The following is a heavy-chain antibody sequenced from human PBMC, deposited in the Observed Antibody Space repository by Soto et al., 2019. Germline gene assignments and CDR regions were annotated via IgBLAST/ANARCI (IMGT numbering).Heavy chain of an antibody. CDR3: AGESDDLTSNFDY. Sequence: EVQLVESGGGLVKPGGSLRLSCAASGFTFTRYSMNWVRQAPGKGLEWVSSISSTTNYIYYADSMKGRFTVSRDNAKNSGYLERNSLSAEDTAVYYCAGESDDLTSNFDYWGQGTLVTVSS. V-gene: IGHV3-21*01. CDR1: GFTFTRYS. CDR2: ISSTTNYI. J-gene: IGHJ4*02.